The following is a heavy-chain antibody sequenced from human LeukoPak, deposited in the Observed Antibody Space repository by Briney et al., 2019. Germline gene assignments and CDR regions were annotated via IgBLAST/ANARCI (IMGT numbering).Heavy chain of an antibody. CDR2: IYYTGST. CDR3: ARHWGGWDDLRFDP. Sequence: SETLSLTCTVSGRSIGSYYWSWIRQPPGKGLEWIGYIYYTGSTNYNPSLKSRVTISVDTSKNQFSLKLSSVTAADTVVYYCARHWGGWDDLRFDPWGQGTLVTVSS. CDR1: GRSIGSYY. V-gene: IGHV4-59*08. D-gene: IGHD6-19*01. J-gene: IGHJ5*02.